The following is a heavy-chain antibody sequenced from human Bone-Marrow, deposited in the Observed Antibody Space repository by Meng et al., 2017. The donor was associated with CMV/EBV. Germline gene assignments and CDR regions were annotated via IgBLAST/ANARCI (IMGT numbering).Heavy chain of an antibody. J-gene: IGHJ4*02. CDR3: ARQDPFRRDAYLDY. V-gene: IGHV4-39*01. CDR1: GGSISSSSYY. CDR2: IYYSGST. D-gene: IGHD2/OR15-2a*01. Sequence: GSLRLSCTVSGGSISSSSYYWGWNRQPPGKGREWIGSIYYSGSTYYNPSLKSRVTISVDTSKNPFSLKLSSVTAADTAVYYCARQDPFRRDAYLDYWGQGTLVTVSS.